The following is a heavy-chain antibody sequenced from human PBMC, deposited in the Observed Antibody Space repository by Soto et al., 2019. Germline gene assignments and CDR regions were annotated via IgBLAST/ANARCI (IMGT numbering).Heavy chain of an antibody. Sequence: SETLSLTCTVSGGSISSYYWSWIRQPPGKGLEWIGYIYYSGSTNYNPSLKSRVTISVDTSKNQFSLKLSSVTAADTAVYYCASGGVPAADYFDYWGQGTLVTVSS. D-gene: IGHD2-2*01. CDR3: ASGGVPAADYFDY. V-gene: IGHV4-59*08. CDR2: IYYSGST. CDR1: GGSISSYY. J-gene: IGHJ4*02.